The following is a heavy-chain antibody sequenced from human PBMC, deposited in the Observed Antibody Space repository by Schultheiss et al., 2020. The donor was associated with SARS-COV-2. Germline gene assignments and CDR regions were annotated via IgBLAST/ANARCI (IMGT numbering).Heavy chain of an antibody. Sequence: ASVKVSCKASGYTFTSYGISWVRQAPGQGLEWMGWISAYNGNTNYAQKLQGRVTMTTDTSTSTAYMELSSLRSEDTAVYYCARYASSSSHPNWFDPWGQGTLVTVSS. CDR2: ISAYNGNT. J-gene: IGHJ5*02. CDR3: ARYASSSSHPNWFDP. CDR1: GYTFTSYG. D-gene: IGHD6-6*01. V-gene: IGHV1-18*01.